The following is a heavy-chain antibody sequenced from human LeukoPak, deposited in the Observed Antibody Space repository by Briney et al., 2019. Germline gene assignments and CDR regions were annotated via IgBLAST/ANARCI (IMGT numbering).Heavy chain of an antibody. D-gene: IGHD3-3*01. CDR2: IYYSGST. CDR1: GGSISSHY. CDR3: AREAFGVFGVVKPIHY. J-gene: IGHJ4*02. Sequence: PSETLSLTCTVSGGSISSHYWSWIRQPPGKGLEWIGYIYYSGSTNYNPSLKSRVTISVDTSKNQFSLELTSVTAADTAVYYCAREAFGVFGVVKPIHYWGQGILVTVSA. V-gene: IGHV4-59*11.